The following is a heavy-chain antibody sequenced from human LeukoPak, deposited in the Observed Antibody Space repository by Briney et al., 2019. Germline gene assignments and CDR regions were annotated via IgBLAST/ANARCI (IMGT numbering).Heavy chain of an antibody. Sequence: KASETLSLTCAVFGGSFSGYYWAWVRQTPGKGLEWIGEINHSGYTNDSPSLKSRVTLSIDTSRKQFSLNLRSVTVADAGIYYCTRMTTGHDYWGQGTLVTVSS. CDR1: GGSFSGYY. CDR3: TRMTTGHDY. CDR2: INHSGYT. V-gene: IGHV4-34*01. D-gene: IGHD4-17*01. J-gene: IGHJ4*02.